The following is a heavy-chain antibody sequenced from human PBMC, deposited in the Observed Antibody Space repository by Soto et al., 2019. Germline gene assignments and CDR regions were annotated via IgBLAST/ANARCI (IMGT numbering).Heavy chain of an antibody. D-gene: IGHD6-13*01. J-gene: IGHJ5*02. CDR1: GYTFTSYY. CDR2: INPSGGST. Sequence: GASVKVSCKASGYTFTSYYMHWVRQAPGQGLEWMGIINPSGGSTSYAQKFQGRVTMTRDTSTSTVYMELSSLRSEDTAVYYCYPEGIPGIAAAGTVRFDPWGQGTLVTVSS. V-gene: IGHV1-46*01. CDR3: YPEGIPGIAAAGTVRFDP.